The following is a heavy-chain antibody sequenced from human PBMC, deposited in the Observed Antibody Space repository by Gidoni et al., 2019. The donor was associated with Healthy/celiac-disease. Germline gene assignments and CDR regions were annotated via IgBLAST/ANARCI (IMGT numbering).Heavy chain of an antibody. D-gene: IGHD3-3*01. CDR2: INSDWSST. J-gene: IGHJ6*02. Sequence: EVQLVESGGGLVQPGGSLRLSCAASGFTFCSSWLHWVRQAPGKGLVWVSRINSDWSSTSYADSVKGRFTISRDNAKNTLYLQMNSLRAEDTAVYYCAREGGYYMDPYYYYGMDVWGQGTTVTVSS. CDR1: GFTFCSSW. CDR3: AREGGYYMDPYYYYGMDV. V-gene: IGHV3-74*01.